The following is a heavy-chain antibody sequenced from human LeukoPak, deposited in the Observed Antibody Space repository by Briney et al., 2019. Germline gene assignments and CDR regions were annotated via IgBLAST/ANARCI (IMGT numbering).Heavy chain of an antibody. CDR1: GGTFSSYA. Sequence: GASVKVSCKASGGTFSSYAISWVRQALGQGLEWMGWISGYSGKTNYAQKLQDRVTMTTDTSTNTAYMELRSLRSDDTAVYYCGRGPFYYDIDWGQGTLITVSS. V-gene: IGHV1-18*01. J-gene: IGHJ4*02. CDR2: ISGYSGKT. CDR3: GRGPFYYDID. D-gene: IGHD3-22*01.